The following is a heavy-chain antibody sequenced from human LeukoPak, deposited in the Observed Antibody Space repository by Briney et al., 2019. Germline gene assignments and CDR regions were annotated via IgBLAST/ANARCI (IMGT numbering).Heavy chain of an antibody. J-gene: IGHJ4*02. Sequence: GGSLRLSCAASGFTFSNYAMSWVRQAPGKGLEWVSYISSSGSTIYYADSVKGRFTISRDNAKNSLYLQMNSLRAEDTAVYYCARAGSSGWSFDYWGQGTLVTVSS. D-gene: IGHD6-19*01. CDR3: ARAGSSGWSFDY. CDR1: GFTFSNYA. V-gene: IGHV3-11*01. CDR2: ISSSGSTI.